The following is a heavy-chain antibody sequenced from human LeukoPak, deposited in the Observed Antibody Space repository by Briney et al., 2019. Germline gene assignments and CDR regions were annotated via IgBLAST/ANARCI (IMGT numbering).Heavy chain of an antibody. Sequence: SETLSLTCAVYGGSFSSYYWSWIRQPPGKGLEWIGEINHTGSTNYNPSLKSRATISVDMSRKHFFLDLSSVTAADTAVYYCARAVHYSGTSDQYTGGWYYFDFWGQGTLVTVSS. J-gene: IGHJ4*02. V-gene: IGHV4-34*01. CDR2: INHTGST. D-gene: IGHD3-10*01. CDR3: ARAVHYSGTSDQYTGGWYYFDF. CDR1: GGSFSSYY.